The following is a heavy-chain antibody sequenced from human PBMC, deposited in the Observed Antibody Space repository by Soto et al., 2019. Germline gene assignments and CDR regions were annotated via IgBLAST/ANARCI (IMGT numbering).Heavy chain of an antibody. CDR1: GGSINPVNYY. CDR3: AGGPSGDKVDY. J-gene: IGHJ4*02. V-gene: IGHV4-30-4*01. CDR2: IYNGGTT. D-gene: IGHD7-27*01. Sequence: QVQLQESGPGLVKPSQTLSLTCTVSGGSINPVNYYWSWIRQSPDKGLEWIEHIYNGGTTYNNPSLTVRVTKSEDTSNNQFCRKLSSVRAAYTAVYYCAGGPSGDKVDYWGQGTLVTVSS.